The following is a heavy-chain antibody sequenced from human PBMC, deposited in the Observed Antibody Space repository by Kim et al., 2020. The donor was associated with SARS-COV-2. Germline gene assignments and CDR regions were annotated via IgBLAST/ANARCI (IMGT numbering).Heavy chain of an antibody. CDR3: ARDLARPPTRCMDV. J-gene: IGHJ6*02. D-gene: IGHD2-2*02. Sequence: SRKFQGRVTITGDTAASTAYMELSSLRSEDTAVYYCARDLARPPTRCMDVWGQGTTVTVSS. V-gene: IGHV1-3*01.